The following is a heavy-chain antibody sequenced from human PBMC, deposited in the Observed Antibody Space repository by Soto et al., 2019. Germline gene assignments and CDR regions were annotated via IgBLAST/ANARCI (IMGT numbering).Heavy chain of an antibody. CDR2: IYYSGST. Sequence: SEPCPSPALSLVAPSAIVITTGAGSASPRDGVEWIGNIYYSGSTSYNPSLKSRVTISVDTSKNQFSLKLSSVTAADTAVYYCARHRVEMATIACFDPWGQGTLVTVS. V-gene: IGHV4-39*01. J-gene: IGHJ5*02. CDR3: ARHRVEMATIACFDP. CDR1: VAPSAIVITT. D-gene: IGHD5-12*01.